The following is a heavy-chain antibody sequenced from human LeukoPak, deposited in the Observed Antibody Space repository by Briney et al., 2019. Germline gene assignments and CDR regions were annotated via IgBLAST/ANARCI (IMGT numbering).Heavy chain of an antibody. D-gene: IGHD3-16*01. CDR2: ITSTSTYM. Sequence: GGSLRLSCAASGFTFSTFNMNWVRQAPGKGLEWVASITSTSTYMFYADSVRGRFTISRDNAKNSLYLQMNSLRAEDTAVYYCARDHGITSFDYWGQGTLVTVSS. J-gene: IGHJ4*02. CDR3: ARDHGITSFDY. CDR1: GFTFSTFN. V-gene: IGHV3-21*01.